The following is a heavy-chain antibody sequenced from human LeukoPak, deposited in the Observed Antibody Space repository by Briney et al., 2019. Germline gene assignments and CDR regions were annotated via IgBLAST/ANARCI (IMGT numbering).Heavy chain of an antibody. CDR1: GFTFSSYA. CDR2: FGGSGGTI. D-gene: IGHD2-21*02. J-gene: IGHJ4*02. V-gene: IGHV3-23*01. CDR3: AKSDCGGDRHLLDY. Sequence: GGSLRLSCAASGFTFSSYAMSWVRQAPGKGLEWVSHFGGSGGTIYYADSVKGRFTISRDNSKNTLYLQMSSLRAEDTAVYYCAKSDCGGDRHLLDYWGQGTLVTVSS.